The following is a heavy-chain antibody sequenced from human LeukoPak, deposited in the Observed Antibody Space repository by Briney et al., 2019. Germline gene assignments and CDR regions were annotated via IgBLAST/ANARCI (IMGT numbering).Heavy chain of an antibody. Sequence: GASVTVSCKASGYTFTSYGISWVRQAPGQGLEWMGWISAYDGNTKYAQKVQGRVTMTTDTSTSTAYMELRSLRSDDTAVYYCARDNYGGNSGYFDLWGRGTLVTVSS. CDR2: ISAYDGNT. CDR3: ARDNYGGNSGYFDL. CDR1: GYTFTSYG. J-gene: IGHJ2*01. V-gene: IGHV1-18*01. D-gene: IGHD4-23*01.